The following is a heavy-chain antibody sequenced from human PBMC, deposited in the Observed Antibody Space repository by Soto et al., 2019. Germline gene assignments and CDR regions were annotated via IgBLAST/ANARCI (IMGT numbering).Heavy chain of an antibody. V-gene: IGHV1-18*01. CDR2: ISAYNGNT. D-gene: IGHD2-15*01. CDR1: GYTFTSYG. J-gene: IGHJ4*02. CDR3: ARAFLYCSGGSCYFDY. Sequence: ASVKVSCKASGYTFTSYGISWVRLAPGQGLEWMGWISAYNGNTNYAQKLQGRVTMTTDTSTSTAYMELRSLRSDDTAVYYCARAFLYCSGGSCYFDYWGQGTLVTVSS.